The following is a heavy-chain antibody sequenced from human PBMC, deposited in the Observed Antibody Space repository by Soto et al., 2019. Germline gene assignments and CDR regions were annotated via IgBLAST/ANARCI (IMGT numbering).Heavy chain of an antibody. D-gene: IGHD2-21*01. Sequence: QVQLVESGGGVVQPGRSLRLSCAASGFTFRSYGMHGVRQVRGKGLEWVAGIWYDGTVKNYADSVKGRFSISRDNSQNTVYLQMNTLRAEDTAVYYCARADCGGQCACDFWGQGTLVSVSS. V-gene: IGHV3-33*01. CDR2: IWYDGTVK. CDR1: GFTFRSYG. CDR3: ARADCGGQCACDF. J-gene: IGHJ4*02.